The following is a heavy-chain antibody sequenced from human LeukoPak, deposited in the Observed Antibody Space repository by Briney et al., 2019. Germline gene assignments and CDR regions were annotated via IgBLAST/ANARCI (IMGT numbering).Heavy chain of an antibody. CDR1: GFTFSSYA. CDR3: AKDRDYYGSGAAFDI. V-gene: IGHV3-23*01. Sequence: GGSLRLSCAAPGFTFSSYAMSWVRQAPGKGLEWVSAISGSGGSTYYADSVKGRFTISRDNSKNTLYLQMNSLRAEDTAVYYCAKDRDYYGSGAAFDIWGQGTMVTVSS. J-gene: IGHJ3*02. CDR2: ISGSGGST. D-gene: IGHD3-10*01.